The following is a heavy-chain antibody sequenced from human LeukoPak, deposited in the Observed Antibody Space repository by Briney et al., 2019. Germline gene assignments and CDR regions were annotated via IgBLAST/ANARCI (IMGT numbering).Heavy chain of an antibody. CDR2: IWYDGSHK. V-gene: IGHV3-33*01. CDR1: GFIFSSYG. CDR3: ARDPVEWEQLLDY. D-gene: IGHD1-26*01. J-gene: IGHJ4*02. Sequence: GGSLRLSCAASGFIFSSYGMHWVRQAPGKGLEWVAVIWYDGSHKSYADSVKGRFTISRDNARNSVYLQMNSLRVEDTAVYYCARDPVEWEQLLDYWGQGTLVTVSS.